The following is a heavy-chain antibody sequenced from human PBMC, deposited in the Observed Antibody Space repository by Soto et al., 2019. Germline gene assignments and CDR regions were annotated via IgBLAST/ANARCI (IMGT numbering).Heavy chain of an antibody. V-gene: IGHV1-69*04. CDR2: IIPILGIT. Sequence: QVQLVQSGAEVKKPGSSMKVSCKASGGTFNTYALSWVRQAPGQGLEWMGRIIPILGITNYAQKFQDRFTITADKSTRTAYMELSSLRSEDTAVHYCARAGGDGYGYYYWGQGPLVTVSS. CDR1: GGTFNTYA. J-gene: IGHJ4*02. CDR3: ARAGGDGYGYYY. D-gene: IGHD2-21*01.